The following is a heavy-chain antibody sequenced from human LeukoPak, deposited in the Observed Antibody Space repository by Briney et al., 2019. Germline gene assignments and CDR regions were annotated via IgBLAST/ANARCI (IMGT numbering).Heavy chain of an antibody. CDR3: ARDYDFWRGHYYYYMDV. CDR2: INHSGST. V-gene: IGHV4-34*01. Sequence: KPSETLSLTCAVYGGSFSGYYWSWIRQPPGKGLEWIGEINHSGSTNYSPSLKSRVTISVDTSKNQFSLKLSSVTAADTAVYYCARDYDFWRGHYYYYMDVWGKGTTVTVSS. D-gene: IGHD3-3*01. CDR1: GGSFSGYY. J-gene: IGHJ6*03.